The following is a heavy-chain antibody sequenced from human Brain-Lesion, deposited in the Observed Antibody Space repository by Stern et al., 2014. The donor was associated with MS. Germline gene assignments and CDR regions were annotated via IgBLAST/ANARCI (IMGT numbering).Heavy chain of an antibody. CDR1: GYTLTELS. CDR3: ATLSPGAGGNYYRHFDY. CDR2: FDPEDGET. Sequence: QVQLLQPGAEVKKPGASVKVSCKVSGYTLTELSMHWVRQAPRKGLEWMGGFDPEDGETIYAQKVQGRVTMTEDTSTDTAYMELSSLRSEDTAVYYCATLSPGAGGNYYRHFDYWGQGTLVTVSS. D-gene: IGHD1-26*01. J-gene: IGHJ4*02. V-gene: IGHV1-24*01.